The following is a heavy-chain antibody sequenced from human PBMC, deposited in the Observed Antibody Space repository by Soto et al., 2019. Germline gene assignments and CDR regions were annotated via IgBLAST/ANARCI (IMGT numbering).Heavy chain of an antibody. CDR1: GYTFTGYY. D-gene: IGHD3-10*01. Sequence: QVPLVQSGAEVKKPGASVKVSCKASGYTFTGYYMHWVRQAPGQGLEWMGWINPNSGGTNYAQKFQGWVTMTRDTSISTTYMELSRLRSDDTAVYYCAREGYYGSGSYRGFGMDVWGQGTTVTVSS. J-gene: IGHJ6*02. CDR3: AREGYYGSGSYRGFGMDV. V-gene: IGHV1-2*04. CDR2: INPNSGGT.